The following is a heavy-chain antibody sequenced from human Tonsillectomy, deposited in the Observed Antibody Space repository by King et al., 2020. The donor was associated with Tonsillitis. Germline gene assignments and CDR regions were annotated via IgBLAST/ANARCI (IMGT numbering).Heavy chain of an antibody. V-gene: IGHV3-73*02. J-gene: IGHJ3*02. Sequence: VQLVESGGDLVQPGGSLKLSCAASGFPFSDSTIHWVRQASGKGLEWVGRIRIKPNNYAAVYAASVKGRFTISRDDSQNTAYLQMNSLKTEDTAVYYCTRRGPGSDAFDIWGHGTMVTVSS. CDR2: IRIKPNNYAA. CDR3: TRRGPGSDAFDI. D-gene: IGHD1-14*01. CDR1: GFPFSDST.